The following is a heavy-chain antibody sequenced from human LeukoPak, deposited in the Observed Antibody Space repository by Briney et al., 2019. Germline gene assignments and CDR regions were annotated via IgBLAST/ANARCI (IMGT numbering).Heavy chain of an antibody. D-gene: IGHD6-19*01. CDR1: GFTFSRYS. CDR3: ANGNQWLVTYFDY. V-gene: IGHV3-21*04. CDR2: INSDGIWI. Sequence: GGSLRLSCAASGFTFSRYSMNWIRQAPGKGLEWVASINSDGIWIYYADSVKGRFTISRDNSKNTLYLQMNSLRAEDTAVYYCANGNQWLVTYFDYWGQGTLVTVSS. J-gene: IGHJ4*02.